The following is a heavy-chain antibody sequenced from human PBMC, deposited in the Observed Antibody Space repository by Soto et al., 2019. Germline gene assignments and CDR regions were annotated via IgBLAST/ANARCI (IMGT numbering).Heavy chain of an antibody. CDR1: GYTFSNYD. D-gene: IGHD5-12*01. V-gene: IGHV1-8*01. CDR3: ARGIKGLPPSAFDI. CDR2: LNPNTDKT. Sequence: GASVKVSCKASGYTFSNYDINWVRQATGQGLGWMGWLNPNTDKTGSAQKFQGRVTMTRNTSISTAYLELSGLRSDDTAVYYCARGIKGLPPSAFDIWGQGTRVTVSS. J-gene: IGHJ3*02.